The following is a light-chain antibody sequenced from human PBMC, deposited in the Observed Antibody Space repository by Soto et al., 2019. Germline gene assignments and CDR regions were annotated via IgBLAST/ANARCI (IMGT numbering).Light chain of an antibody. J-gene: IGLJ2*01. CDR3: NSYAGSNGVV. V-gene: IGLV2-8*01. Sequence: QSALTQPPSASWSPGQSVTISCTGTSSDVGGYNYVSWYQHHPGKAPKVMIYEVSKRPSGVPDRFSGSKSGNTASLTVSGLQTEDEADYYCNSYAGSNGVVFGGGTKLTVL. CDR1: SSDVGGYNY. CDR2: EVS.